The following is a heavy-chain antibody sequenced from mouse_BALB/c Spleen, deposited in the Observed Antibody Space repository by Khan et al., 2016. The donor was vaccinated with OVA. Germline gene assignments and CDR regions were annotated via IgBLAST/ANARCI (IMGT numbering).Heavy chain of an antibody. CDR3: ASEEALYYIDY. J-gene: IGHJ2*01. CDR1: GYIFTTYW. Sequence: QVRLQQSGAELVRPGASVKLSCKTSGYIFTTYWIHWVKQRSGQGIEWIARIYPGTNNTYYHEKFKDKATLTADKSSSTVYMQLSSLTSEDSAVXFCASEEALYYIDYWSQVTTRKVSS. V-gene: IGHV1-76*01. CDR2: IYPGTNNT. D-gene: IGHD3-2*02.